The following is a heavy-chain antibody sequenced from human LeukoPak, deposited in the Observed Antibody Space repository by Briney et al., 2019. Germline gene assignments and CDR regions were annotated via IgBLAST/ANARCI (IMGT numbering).Heavy chain of an antibody. Sequence: GASVKVSCKASGYTFTGYYMHWVGQAPGQGLEWMGWINPYSGGTNLAQNFQGRVTLTRDTSLNTAYMEMTSLTTDDTAVYYCARPDTIGRSGSFSSWGQGTLVTVSS. V-gene: IGHV1-2*02. J-gene: IGHJ4*02. D-gene: IGHD3-10*01. CDR1: GYTFTGYY. CDR2: INPYSGGT. CDR3: ARPDTIGRSGSFSS.